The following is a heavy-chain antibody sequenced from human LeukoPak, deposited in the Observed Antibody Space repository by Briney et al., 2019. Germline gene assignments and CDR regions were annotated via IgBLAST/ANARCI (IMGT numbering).Heavy chain of an antibody. Sequence: SETLSLTCSVSGGSFSSYYWSWIRQTPGKGLEWIGYIHNSGRTNYNPSLKSRVTGFVDTSKNQFSLRLSSVTAADTAVYYCARHGTISSESYFDYWGQGALVTVSS. CDR1: GGSFSSYY. D-gene: IGHD1-14*01. J-gene: IGHJ4*02. V-gene: IGHV4-59*08. CDR3: ARHGTISSESYFDY. CDR2: IHNSGRT.